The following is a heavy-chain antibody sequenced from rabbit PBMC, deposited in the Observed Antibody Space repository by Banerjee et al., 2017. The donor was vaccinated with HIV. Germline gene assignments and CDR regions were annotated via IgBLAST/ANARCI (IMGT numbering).Heavy chain of an antibody. J-gene: IGHJ4*01. CDR3: ARGGPSGYGGYGYVTEGYRL. CDR2: IDGGSGGSP. D-gene: IGHD6-1*01. V-gene: IGHV1S45*01. Sequence: QQQLEESGGGLVKPEGSLALTCTASGFSFSGYHYMSWVRQAPGKGLEWIACIDGGSGGSPWYATWAKGRFTISSHNAQNTLYLQLNSLTAADTATYFCARGGPSGYGGYGYVTEGYRLWGPGTLVTVS. CDR1: GFSFSGYHY.